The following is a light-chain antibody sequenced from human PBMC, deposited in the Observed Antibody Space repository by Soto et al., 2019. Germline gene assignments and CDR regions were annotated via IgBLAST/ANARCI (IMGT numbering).Light chain of an antibody. V-gene: IGLV1-44*01. J-gene: IGLJ1*01. CDR3: AAWDGSLQGYV. CDR1: SSNVGSNA. Sequence: QSVLTQAPSESGTPGQRVTISCSGSSSNVGSNAVNWYQQLPGTAPKLLIYSNNYRPSGVPDRFSGSKSGTSASLAISGLQSEDEADYYCAAWDGSLQGYVFGTGTQLTVL. CDR2: SNN.